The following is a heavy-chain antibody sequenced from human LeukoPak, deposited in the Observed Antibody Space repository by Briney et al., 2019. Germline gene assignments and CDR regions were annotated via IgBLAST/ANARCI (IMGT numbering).Heavy chain of an antibody. CDR1: GGSISSSSYY. Sequence: SETLSLTCTVSGGSISSSSYYWGWIRQPPGKGLEWIGSIYYSGSTYYNPSLKSRVTISVDTSKNQFSLKLSSVTAADTAVYYCARHSRPYYDILTGSPWFNFVSQLNWFDPWGQGTLVTVSS. CDR3: ARHSRPYYDILTGSPWFNFVSQLNWFDP. V-gene: IGHV4-39*01. CDR2: IYYSGST. D-gene: IGHD3-9*01. J-gene: IGHJ5*02.